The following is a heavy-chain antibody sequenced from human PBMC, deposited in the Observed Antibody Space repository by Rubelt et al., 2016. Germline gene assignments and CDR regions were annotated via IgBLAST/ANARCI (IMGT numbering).Heavy chain of an antibody. CDR2: ISYDGSNE. CDR3: AKVRGGSSGGCDD. J-gene: IGHJ4*02. D-gene: IGHD6-25*01. V-gene: IGHV3-30*04. Sequence: LEWVTVISYDGSNEYYADSVKGRFTISSDTSKNTLYLQMTSLRDEDTAVDYCAKVRGGSSGGCDDWGRGTRVTVSS.